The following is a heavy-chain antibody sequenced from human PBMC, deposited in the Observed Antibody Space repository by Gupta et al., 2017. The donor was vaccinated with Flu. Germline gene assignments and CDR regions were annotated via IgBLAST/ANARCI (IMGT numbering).Heavy chain of an antibody. J-gene: IGHJ3*02. CDR1: GFSFSDCV. Sequence: AKLEESGGGVVQPGPSMRLSCVASGFSFSDCVMHWVRQTPGKGLEWVAATSYDGNNKYYADSVKGLFTISRDNSKNTLYLQMNSLRGEDTAVFYCARPNFPKITMQYGFDIWGQGTMVTVSS. V-gene: IGHV3-30*03. CDR2: TSYDGNNK. D-gene: IGHD2-2*01. CDR3: ARPNFPKITMQYGFDI.